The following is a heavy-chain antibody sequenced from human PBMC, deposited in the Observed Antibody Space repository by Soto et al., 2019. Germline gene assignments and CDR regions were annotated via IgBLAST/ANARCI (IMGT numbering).Heavy chain of an antibody. CDR2: ISASGAGT. CDR1: GFTLSNDA. V-gene: IGHV3-23*01. J-gene: IGHJ4*02. Sequence: EVQLLESGGGLVQPGGSLRVSCAASGFTLSNDAMSWVRQAPGKGLEWVSAISASGAGTYYADSVRGRFTISRDISKNTLYLQMNSLRAEDTAVYYCAKRDDLTGHILWGQGTLVTVSS. D-gene: IGHD3-9*01. CDR3: AKRDDLTGHIL.